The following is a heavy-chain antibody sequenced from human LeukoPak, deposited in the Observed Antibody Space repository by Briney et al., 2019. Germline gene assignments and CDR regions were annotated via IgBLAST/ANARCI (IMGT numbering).Heavy chain of an antibody. D-gene: IGHD2-15*01. CDR3: ARDRVKLLTTEARDYYGMDV. CDR1: GFTFSSYS. CDR2: ISSSSSTI. J-gene: IGHJ6*02. V-gene: IGHV3-48*01. Sequence: GGSLRLSCAASGFTFSSYSVNWVRQAPGKGLEWVSYISSSSSTIYYADSVKGRFTISRDNAKNSLYLQMNSLRAEDTAVYYCARDRVKLLTTEARDYYGMDVWGQGTTVTVSS.